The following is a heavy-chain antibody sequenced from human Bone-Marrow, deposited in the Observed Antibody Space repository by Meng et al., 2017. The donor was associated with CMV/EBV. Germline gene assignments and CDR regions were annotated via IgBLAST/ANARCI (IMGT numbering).Heavy chain of an antibody. J-gene: IGHJ5*02. CDR1: GFTFSNAW. Sequence: GGSLRLSCAASGFTFSNAWMSWVRQAPGKGLEWVGRIKSKTDGGTTDYAAPVKGRFTISRDDSKNTLYLQMNSLKTEDTAVYYCTPYCSSTNCYRVDNNWFGPWGQGTLVTVSS. CDR2: IKSKTDGGTT. CDR3: TPYCSSTNCYRVDNNWFGP. D-gene: IGHD2-2*02. V-gene: IGHV3-15*01.